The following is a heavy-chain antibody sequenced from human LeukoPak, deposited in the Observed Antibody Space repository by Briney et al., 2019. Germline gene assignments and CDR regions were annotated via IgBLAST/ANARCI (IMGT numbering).Heavy chain of an antibody. V-gene: IGHV5-51*01. Sequence: GESLKISWKGSGYSFTSYWIGWVRQMPGKGLEWMGIIYPGDSDTRYSPSFQGQVTISADKSISTAYLQWSSLKASDTAMYYCARQNRRVGASQPPSMDEVRRVDYFDYGCQGTLVTVSS. CDR3: ARQNRRVGASQPPSMDEVRRVDYFDY. CDR1: GYSFTSYW. CDR2: IYPGDSDT. J-gene: IGHJ4*02. D-gene: IGHD3-10*01.